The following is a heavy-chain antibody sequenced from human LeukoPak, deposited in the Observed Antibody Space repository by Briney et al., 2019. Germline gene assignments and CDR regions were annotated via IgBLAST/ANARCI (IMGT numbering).Heavy chain of an antibody. D-gene: IGHD4-11*01. CDR3: AKQAGTVYSNFDY. CDR1: GFTFSSYA. J-gene: IGHJ4*02. V-gene: IGHV3-23*01. CDR2: ISDGGITT. Sequence: PGGSLRLSCAASGFTFSSYAMSWVRQAPGKGLEWVSGISDGGITTYYTYSVRGRFTISRANSKNTLYLQMNTLGADDTAVYYCAKQAGTVYSNFDYWGQGTLVTVSS.